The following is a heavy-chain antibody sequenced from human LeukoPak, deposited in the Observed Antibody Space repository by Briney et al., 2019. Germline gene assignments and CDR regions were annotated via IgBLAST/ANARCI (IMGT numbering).Heavy chain of an antibody. CDR2: IYSGGST. Sequence: GGSLRLSCAASGFTVSSNYMSWVRQAPGKGLEWVSVIYSGGSTYYADSVKGRFTISRDNAKNSLHLQMNSLRAEDTAVYYCARDTSQYSGSYYCDYWGQGTLVTVSS. CDR1: GFTVSSNY. CDR3: ARDTSQYSGSYYCDY. D-gene: IGHD1-26*01. J-gene: IGHJ4*02. V-gene: IGHV3-53*01.